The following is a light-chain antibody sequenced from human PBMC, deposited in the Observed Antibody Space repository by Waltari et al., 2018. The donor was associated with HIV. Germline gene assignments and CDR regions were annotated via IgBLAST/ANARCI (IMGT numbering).Light chain of an antibody. Sequence: SYELTQPPSVAVSPGQTARNTSSGDALPKRFDNWYQQRSGRAPVLVIYEDNTRPSGIPERFSATNSGTVATLTISGAQVDDEADYYCYSIDGSGHYRVFGGGTKLTVL. V-gene: IGLV3-10*01. CDR3: YSIDGSGHYRV. CDR1: ALPKRF. CDR2: EDN. J-gene: IGLJ2*01.